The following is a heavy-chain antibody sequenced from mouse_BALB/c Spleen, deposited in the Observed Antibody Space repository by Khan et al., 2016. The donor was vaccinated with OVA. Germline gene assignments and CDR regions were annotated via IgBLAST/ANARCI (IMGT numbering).Heavy chain of an antibody. D-gene: IGHD1-1*01. CDR1: GYTFTSYW. V-gene: IGHV1S81*02. CDR2: TNPTNGRT. CDR3: ERIKKIVATYFDY. Sequence: QLQQSGAELVKAGASVKMSCKASGYTFTSYWMHWVKQRLGQGLEWFAETNPTNGRTYYNEKFKSKATLTVDKSSSTAYMLLSGPTFEDSAVYYCERIKKIVATYFDYGGQGTTLTVSS. J-gene: IGHJ2*01.